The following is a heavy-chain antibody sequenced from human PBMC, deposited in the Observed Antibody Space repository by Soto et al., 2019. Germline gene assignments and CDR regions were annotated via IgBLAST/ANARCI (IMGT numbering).Heavy chain of an antibody. V-gene: IGHV4-59*01. CDR1: GSSISSYY. J-gene: IGHJ5*02. CDR2: IYYSGST. Sequence: PSETLSLTRTVSGSSISSYYWSWIRQPPGKGLEWIGYIYYSGSTNYNPSLKSRVTISVDTSKNQFSLKLSSVTAADTAVYYCARVYYDILTGYRWFDPWGQGTLVTVSS. D-gene: IGHD3-9*01. CDR3: ARVYYDILTGYRWFDP.